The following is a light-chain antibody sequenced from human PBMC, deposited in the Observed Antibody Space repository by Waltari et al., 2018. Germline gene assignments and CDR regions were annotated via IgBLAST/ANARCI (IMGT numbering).Light chain of an antibody. V-gene: IGLV2-11*01. Sequence: QSALTQPRSVSGSPGQSVTISCTGTSSDVCAYDYVSWYQQHPGKAPKLRIYDVTKRASGGPDRFSGSKSGNTASLTISGLQADDEADYYCCSYADTYMLLFGGGTKLTVL. CDR2: DVT. J-gene: IGLJ2*01. CDR3: CSYADTYMLL. CDR1: SSDVCAYDY.